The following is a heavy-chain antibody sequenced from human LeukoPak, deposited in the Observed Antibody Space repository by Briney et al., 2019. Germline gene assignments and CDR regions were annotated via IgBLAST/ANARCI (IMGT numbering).Heavy chain of an antibody. V-gene: IGHV3-9*01. CDR1: GFTFDDYA. Sequence: AGGSLRLSCVASGFTFDDYAMHWVRQAPGKGLEWVSGISWHSGIIGYADSVKGRFIISRDNAKNSLSLQMNSLRPEDTALYYCAKIRSGGWALDGFDIWGQGTMVTVSS. J-gene: IGHJ3*02. D-gene: IGHD6-19*01. CDR3: AKIRSGGWALDGFDI. CDR2: ISWHSGII.